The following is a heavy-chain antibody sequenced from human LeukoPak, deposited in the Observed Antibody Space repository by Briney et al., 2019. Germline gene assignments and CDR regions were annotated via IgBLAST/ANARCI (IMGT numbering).Heavy chain of an antibody. V-gene: IGHV3-30*03. J-gene: IGHJ5*02. D-gene: IGHD3-16*01. CDR1: GFTFSSYG. Sequence: GGSLRLSCAASGFTFSSYGMHWVRQAPGKGLEWVAVISFDGSNKYYADSVKGRFTISRDNSKNTLYLQMNSLRAEDTAVYYCAREELGSSLGFDPWGQGTLVTVSS. CDR2: ISFDGSNK. CDR3: AREELGSSLGFDP.